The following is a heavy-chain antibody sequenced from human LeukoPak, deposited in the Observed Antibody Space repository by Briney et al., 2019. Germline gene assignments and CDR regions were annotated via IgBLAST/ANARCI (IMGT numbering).Heavy chain of an antibody. CDR3: ARDPRNYHDSSGSGNWYFDL. Sequence: LPGRSLRLSCAASGFTFSNCAMHWVRQAPGKGLGWVALISYDGGNKYYADSVKGRFTISRDNSKNTLYLQMNSLRPEDTAVFYCARDPRNYHDSSGSGNWYFDLWGRGTLVTVSS. CDR2: ISYDGGNK. V-gene: IGHV3-30*04. CDR1: GFTFSNCA. J-gene: IGHJ2*01. D-gene: IGHD3-22*01.